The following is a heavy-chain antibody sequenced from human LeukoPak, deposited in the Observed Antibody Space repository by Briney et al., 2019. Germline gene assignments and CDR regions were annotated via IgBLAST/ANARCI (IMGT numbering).Heavy chain of an antibody. Sequence: ASVKLSCKASGGTFSSYAISWVRQAPGQGLEWMGGIIPIFGTANYAQKFQGRVTITADKSTSTAYMQLSSLRSEDTAVYYCARVAVTIFGVATDAFDIWGQGTMVTVSS. J-gene: IGHJ3*02. V-gene: IGHV1-69*06. CDR2: IIPIFGTA. D-gene: IGHD3-3*01. CDR1: GGTFSSYA. CDR3: ARVAVTIFGVATDAFDI.